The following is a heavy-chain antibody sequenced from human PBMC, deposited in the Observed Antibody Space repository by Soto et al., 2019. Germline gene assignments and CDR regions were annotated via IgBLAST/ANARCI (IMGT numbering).Heavy chain of an antibody. CDR3: AKLGLAGVNKGYFDS. CDR1: GFTFSTYG. CDR2: ISGSGDSP. V-gene: IGHV3-23*01. D-gene: IGHD1-26*01. J-gene: IGHJ4*02. Sequence: PGGXLRLSCAASGFTFSTYGITWVRQAPGKGLEWVSAISGSGDSPYYADSVKGRFTISRDNSKNTLYLQMSSLRAEDTAVYFCAKLGLAGVNKGYFDSWGQGALVTVSS.